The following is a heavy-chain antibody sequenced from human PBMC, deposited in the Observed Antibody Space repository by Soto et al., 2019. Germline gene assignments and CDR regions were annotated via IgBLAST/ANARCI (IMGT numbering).Heavy chain of an antibody. D-gene: IGHD5-12*01. J-gene: IGHJ6*02. CDR2: INSDGSNT. CDR3: ARDYYRFNSGYGFSMDV. Sequence: GGSLRLSCAASGFTLSDYWMHWVRQPPGKGPVWVSRINSDGSNTAYADSVKGRFTISRDNSKNTLYLQMNSLRAEDTAVYYCARDYYRFNSGYGFSMDVWGQGTTVTVSS. V-gene: IGHV3-74*01. CDR1: GFTLSDYW.